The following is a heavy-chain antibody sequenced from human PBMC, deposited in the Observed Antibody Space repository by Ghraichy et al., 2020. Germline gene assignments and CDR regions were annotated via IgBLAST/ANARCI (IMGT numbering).Heavy chain of an antibody. Sequence: SETLSLTCTVSGGSISSSSYYWGWIRQPPGKGLEWIGSIYYSGSTYYNPSLKSRVTISVDTSKNQFSLKLSSVTAADTAVYYCARDSELYRGGMYYYYGMDVWGQGTTVTVSS. CDR1: GGSISSSSYY. D-gene: IGHD1-26*01. V-gene: IGHV4-39*07. CDR3: ARDSELYRGGMYYYYGMDV. J-gene: IGHJ6*02. CDR2: IYYSGST.